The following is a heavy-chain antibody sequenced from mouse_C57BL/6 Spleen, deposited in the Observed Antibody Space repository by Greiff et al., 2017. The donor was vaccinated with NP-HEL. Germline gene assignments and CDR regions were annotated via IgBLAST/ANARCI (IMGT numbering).Heavy chain of an antibody. D-gene: IGHD2-4*01. J-gene: IGHJ4*01. CDR2: IHPNSGST. CDR3: ASPYDYDEDYYAMDY. CDR1: GYTFTSYW. V-gene: IGHV1-64*01. Sequence: QVQLQQPGAELVKPGASVKLSCKASGYTFTSYWMHWVKQRPGQGLEWIGMIHPNSGSTNYNEKFKSKATLTVDKSSSTAYMQLSSLTSEDSAVYYCASPYDYDEDYYAMDYWGQGTSVTVSS.